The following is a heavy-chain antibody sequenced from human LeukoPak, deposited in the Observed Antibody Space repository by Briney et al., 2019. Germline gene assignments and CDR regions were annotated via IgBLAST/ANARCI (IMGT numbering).Heavy chain of an antibody. D-gene: IGHD4-17*01. Sequence: GGSLRLSCAASGFTFSSYSMNWVRQAPGKGLEWVAAISYDGSNKYYADSVKGRFTISRDNSKNTLYLQMNSLRAEDTAVYYCASTTTGNWGQGTLVTVSS. CDR3: ASTTTGN. J-gene: IGHJ4*02. V-gene: IGHV3-30*03. CDR1: GFTFSSYS. CDR2: ISYDGSNK.